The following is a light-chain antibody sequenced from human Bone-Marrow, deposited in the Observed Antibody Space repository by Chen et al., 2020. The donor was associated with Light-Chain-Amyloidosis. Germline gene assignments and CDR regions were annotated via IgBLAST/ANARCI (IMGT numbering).Light chain of an antibody. V-gene: IGLV3-21*02. CDR3: QVWDRSSDRPV. Sequence: SYVLTQPSSVSVAPGPTATIACGGNNIGSTSVHWYQQTPGQAPLLVVYDDSDRPSGIPERGSGSNSGNTATLTVSRVEAGDEADYDCQVWDRSSDRPVFGGGSKLTVL. CDR2: DDS. CDR1: NIGSTS. J-gene: IGLJ3*02.